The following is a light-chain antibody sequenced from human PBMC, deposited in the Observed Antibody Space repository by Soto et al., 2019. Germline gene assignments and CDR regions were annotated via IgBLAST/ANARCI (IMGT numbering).Light chain of an antibody. Sequence: QSLLTQPASVSWSPGQSITISCTGTSSDVGGYNSVSWYRQDPGKAPKLIIYDVTYRPSGVSNRFSGSKSGNTASLTISGLQPEDEADYHCSSFTSSITYVFGTGTKVTVL. CDR1: SSDVGGYNS. CDR3: SSFTSSITYV. V-gene: IGLV2-14*01. J-gene: IGLJ1*01. CDR2: DVT.